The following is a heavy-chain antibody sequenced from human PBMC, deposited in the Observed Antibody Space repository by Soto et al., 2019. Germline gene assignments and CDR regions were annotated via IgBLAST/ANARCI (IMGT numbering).Heavy chain of an antibody. J-gene: IGHJ4*02. Sequence: QVQLVESGGGVVQPGRSLRLSCAVSAFSFSSYGMNWVRQAPVKGLEWVAAIYYDGSNKYYADSVRGRFTISRDNFKNTLYLHMNSLRAEDTAVYYCARDSKDDSSGYYAGFDYWGQGTLVTVSS. CDR1: AFSFSSYG. V-gene: IGHV3-33*01. D-gene: IGHD3-22*01. CDR3: ARDSKDDSSGYYAGFDY. CDR2: IYYDGSNK.